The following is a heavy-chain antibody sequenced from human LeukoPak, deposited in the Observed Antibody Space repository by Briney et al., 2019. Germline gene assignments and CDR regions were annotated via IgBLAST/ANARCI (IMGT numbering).Heavy chain of an antibody. D-gene: IGHD6-13*01. Sequence: GASVKVSCKASGYTFTDYYMHWVRQAPGQGLEWMGCINPSSGGTNYAQKFQGRVTMTRDTSISTAYMELSRLTSDDTALYYCVLLHGSGSWDNPTDWGQGTLVTVSS. CDR2: INPSSGGT. CDR3: VLLHGSGSWDNPTD. V-gene: IGHV1-2*02. J-gene: IGHJ4*02. CDR1: GYTFTDYY.